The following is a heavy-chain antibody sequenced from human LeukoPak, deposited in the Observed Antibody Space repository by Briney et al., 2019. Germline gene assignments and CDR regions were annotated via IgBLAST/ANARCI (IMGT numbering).Heavy chain of an antibody. V-gene: IGHV3-23*01. CDR1: GFTFSSHG. J-gene: IGHJ5*02. Sequence: GGSLRLSCAASGFTFSSHGMNWVRQAPGKGLEWVSGITGSGGNRYYADSVKGRFTISRDNSKNTLYLQMNSLRAEDTAVYYCAKDDNYIRFLSWGQGTLVTASS. D-gene: IGHD3-16*01. CDR3: AKDDNYIRFLS. CDR2: ITGSGGNR.